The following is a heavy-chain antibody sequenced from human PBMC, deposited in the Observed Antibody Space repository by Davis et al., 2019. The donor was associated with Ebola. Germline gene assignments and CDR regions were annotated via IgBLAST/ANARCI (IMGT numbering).Heavy chain of an antibody. Sequence: GESLKISCAASGFTFSNYWMHWVRQAPGQGLVWVSRIFTDGTTTAYADSVKGRFTISRDNAKNTLYLQMNSLRAEDTAVYYCARGLPSGWYSPLPYYFDYWGQGTLVTVSS. V-gene: IGHV3-74*01. D-gene: IGHD6-19*01. CDR2: IFTDGTTT. J-gene: IGHJ4*02. CDR3: ARGLPSGWYSPLPYYFDY. CDR1: GFTFSNYW.